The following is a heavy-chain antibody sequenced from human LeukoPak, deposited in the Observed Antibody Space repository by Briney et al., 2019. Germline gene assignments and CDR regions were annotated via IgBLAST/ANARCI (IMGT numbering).Heavy chain of an antibody. CDR3: ARDLSWFGELSLDY. V-gene: IGHV3-7*04. J-gene: IGHJ4*02. Sequence: GGSLRLSCAASGFNVSSNYMSWVRQAPGKGLEWVVNIKQDGSEKYYVDSVKGRFTISRDNAENSLYLQMNSLRAEDTAVYYCARDLSWFGELSLDYWGQGTLVTVSS. D-gene: IGHD3-10*01. CDR1: GFNVSSNY. CDR2: IKQDGSEK.